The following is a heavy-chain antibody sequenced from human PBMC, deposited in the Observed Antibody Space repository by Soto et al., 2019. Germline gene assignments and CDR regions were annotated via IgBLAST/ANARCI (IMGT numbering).Heavy chain of an antibody. D-gene: IGHD4-17*01. CDR2: IYYSGST. J-gene: IGHJ3*02. Sequence: QVQLQESGPGLVKPSETLSLTCTVSGGSISSYYWSWIRQPPGKGLEWIGYIYYSGSTNYNPSLKSRVTISVDTSKNQFSLKLSSVTAADTAVYYCAGTTVTDAFDIWGQGTMVTVSS. V-gene: IGHV4-59*08. CDR1: GGSISSYY. CDR3: AGTTVTDAFDI.